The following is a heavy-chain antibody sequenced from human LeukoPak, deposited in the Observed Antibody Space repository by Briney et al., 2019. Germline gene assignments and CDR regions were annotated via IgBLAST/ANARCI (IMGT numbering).Heavy chain of an antibody. V-gene: IGHV1-2*02. CDR2: INPNSGGT. CDR1: GYTFTGYY. D-gene: IGHD5-18*01. CDR3: ARDSTNTAYYYYYMDV. Sequence: ASVKVSCKASGYTFTGYYMHWVRQAPGQGLEWMGWINPNSGGTNYAQKFQGRVTMTRDTSISTAYMELSRLRSDDTAVYYCARDSTNTAYYYYYMDVWGKGTTVTVSS. J-gene: IGHJ6*03.